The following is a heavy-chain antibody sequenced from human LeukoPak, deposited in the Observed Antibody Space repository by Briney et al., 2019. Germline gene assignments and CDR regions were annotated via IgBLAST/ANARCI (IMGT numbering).Heavy chain of an antibody. Sequence: KPGESLQISCQGSGSPFATYWIGWVRQVPGKGLEWVVIIYPGDSDTRYSPSFQGQVTISADKSITTAYLQWSSRKASDTAMYYCARHVVPYSSGLTGFDYWGQGTLVTVSS. CDR1: GSPFATYW. J-gene: IGHJ4*02. CDR2: IYPGDSDT. CDR3: ARHVVPYSSGLTGFDY. V-gene: IGHV5-51*01. D-gene: IGHD6-19*01.